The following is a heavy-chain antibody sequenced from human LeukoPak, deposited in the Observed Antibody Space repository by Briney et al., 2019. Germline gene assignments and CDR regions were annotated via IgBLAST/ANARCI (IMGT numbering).Heavy chain of an antibody. CDR3: ARAADSRGSGMVV. V-gene: IGHV6-1*01. J-gene: IGHJ6*02. CDR2: TYYRSRWYN. D-gene: IGHD3-22*01. CDR1: GDSVSSNRAA. Sequence: SQTLSLTCAISGDSVSSNRAAWNWIRQSPSRGLEWLGRTYYRSRWYNDYVESVKSRITINPDTSKNQFSLQLNSVTPEDTAVYYCARAADSRGSGMVVWGQGTTVTVSS.